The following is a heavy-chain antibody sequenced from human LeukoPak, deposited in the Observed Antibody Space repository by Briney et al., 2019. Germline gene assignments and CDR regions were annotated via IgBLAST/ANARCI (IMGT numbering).Heavy chain of an antibody. D-gene: IGHD2-15*01. CDR3: ARSEGGPTGDAFDI. J-gene: IGHJ3*02. CDR2: INPNSGGT. Sequence: ASVTVSYRASGGTFNIYAMSWVRQAPGQGREGMGWINPNSGGTNYAQKFQGRVTMTRDTSISTAYMELSSLRSEDTAMYYCARSEGGPTGDAFDIWGQGTLVTVSS. V-gene: IGHV1-2*02. CDR1: GGTFNIYA.